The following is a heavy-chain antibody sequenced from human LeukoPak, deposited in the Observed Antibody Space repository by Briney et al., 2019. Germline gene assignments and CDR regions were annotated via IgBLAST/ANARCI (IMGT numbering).Heavy chain of an antibody. CDR1: GFTFTSSA. V-gene: IGHV1-58*02. D-gene: IGHD3-22*01. CDR3: AADAHYYDSSGYYLDY. Sequence: SVKVSCKASGFTFTSSAMQWVRQTRGQRLEWIGWIVVGSGNTNYAQKFQERVTITRDMSTSTAYMELSSLRSDDTAVYYCAADAHYYDSSGYYLDYWGQGTLVTVSS. CDR2: IVVGSGNT. J-gene: IGHJ4*02.